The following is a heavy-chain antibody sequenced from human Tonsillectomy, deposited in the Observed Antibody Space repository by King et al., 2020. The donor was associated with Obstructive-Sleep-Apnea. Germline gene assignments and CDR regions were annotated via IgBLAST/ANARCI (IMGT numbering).Heavy chain of an antibody. D-gene: IGHD6-19*01. CDR2: ISWNRGSI. CDR3: AKDERWRNSGWYYFDN. J-gene: IGHJ4*02. Sequence: VHLVESGGGLVQPGRSLRLSCAASGFTFDDYALHWVRQVLGKGLEWVSGISWNRGSIGYAVSVKGRFTISRDNAKNSLYLQMNSLRAEDTAFYYCAKDERWRNSGWYYFDNWGQGTLVTVSS. CDR1: GFTFDDYA. V-gene: IGHV3-9*01.